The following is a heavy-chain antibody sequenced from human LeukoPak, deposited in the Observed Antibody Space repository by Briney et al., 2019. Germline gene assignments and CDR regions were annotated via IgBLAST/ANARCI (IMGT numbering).Heavy chain of an antibody. J-gene: IGHJ1*01. Sequence: ASVKVSCKASGYSFTTYGINGVRQAPGQGLEGMGWISTYTGDTKYVQKLQGRVSMTTDTSTSTAHMELRSLRSDNTAVYYCARGYHFNTSGYPVSDYFQHWGKGTLVPSPQ. CDR1: GYSFTTYG. V-gene: IGHV1-18*01. D-gene: IGHD3-22*01. CDR2: ISTYTGDT. CDR3: ARGYHFNTSGYPVSDYFQH.